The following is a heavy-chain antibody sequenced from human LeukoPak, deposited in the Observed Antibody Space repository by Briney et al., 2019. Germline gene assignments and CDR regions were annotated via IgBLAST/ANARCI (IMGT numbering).Heavy chain of an antibody. Sequence: ASVKVSCKASGYTLTGYYMHWLRQAPGQGLEWMGWINPNSGATNYAQKFQGRVTMTRDTSISTAYMELSRLTSDDTAVYYCAKNPYEYYFDYWGQGTLVTVSS. CDR1: GYTLTGYY. CDR3: AKNPYEYYFDY. CDR2: INPNSGAT. J-gene: IGHJ4*02. V-gene: IGHV1-2*02. D-gene: IGHD5-12*01.